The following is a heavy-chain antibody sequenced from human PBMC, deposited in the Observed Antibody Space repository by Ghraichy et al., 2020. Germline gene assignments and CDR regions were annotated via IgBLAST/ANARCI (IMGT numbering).Heavy chain of an antibody. D-gene: IGHD1-26*01. CDR3: ARDLRELPENYYYYGMDV. J-gene: IGHJ6*02. CDR2: IKQDGSEK. Sequence: GGSLRLSCAASGFTFSSYWMSWVRQAPGKGLEWVANIKQDGSEKYYVDSVKGRFTISRDNAKNSLYLQMNSLRAEDTAVYYCARDLRELPENYYYYGMDVWGQGTTVTVSS. CDR1: GFTFSSYW. V-gene: IGHV3-7*03.